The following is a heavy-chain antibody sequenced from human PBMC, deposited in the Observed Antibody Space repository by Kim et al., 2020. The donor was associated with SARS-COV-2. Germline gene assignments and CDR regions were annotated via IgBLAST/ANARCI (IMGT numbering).Heavy chain of an antibody. D-gene: IGHD3-10*01. J-gene: IGHJ4*02. Sequence: PKCQGRVTITADKSTSTAYMELSSLRSEDTAVYYCARVVIRGVISGLPDYWGQGTLVTVSS. V-gene: IGHV1-69*04. CDR3: ARVVIRGVISGLPDY.